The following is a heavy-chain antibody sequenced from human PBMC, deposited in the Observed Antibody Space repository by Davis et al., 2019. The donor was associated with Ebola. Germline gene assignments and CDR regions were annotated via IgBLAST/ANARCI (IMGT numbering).Heavy chain of an antibody. D-gene: IGHD2-15*01. Sequence: AASVKVSCKASGYTFTSYAMHWVRQAPGQRLEWMGWINAGNGNTKYSQKFQGRVTITRDTSASTAYMELSSLRFEDTAVYYCARGYCSGGSCLFDYWGQGTLVTVSS. CDR1: GYTFTSYA. V-gene: IGHV1-3*01. CDR3: ARGYCSGGSCLFDY. J-gene: IGHJ4*02. CDR2: INAGNGNT.